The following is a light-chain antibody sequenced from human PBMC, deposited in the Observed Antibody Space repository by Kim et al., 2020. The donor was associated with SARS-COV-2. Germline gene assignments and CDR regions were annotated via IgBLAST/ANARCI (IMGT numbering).Light chain of an antibody. CDR2: STS. Sequence: LTPGERATPSCRASQSVSSNSLAWYQQKPGQAPRLLIFSTSSGSPGSPDRFSGRGSGTDFSLTSSRLEPEDFAVYYWQQYGSSPYTFGQGTKLEI. J-gene: IGKJ2*01. V-gene: IGKV3-20*01. CDR3: QQYGSSPYT. CDR1: QSVSSNS.